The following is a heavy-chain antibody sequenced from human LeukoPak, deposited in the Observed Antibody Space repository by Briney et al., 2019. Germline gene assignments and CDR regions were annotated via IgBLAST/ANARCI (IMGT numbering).Heavy chain of an antibody. CDR3: ARSHRTDY. CDR2: ISSSGSTV. J-gene: IGHJ4*02. V-gene: IGHV3-48*03. CDR1: GFSFSSYE. Sequence: GGSLRLSCAASGFSFSSYEMTWVRQAPGKGLEWLSYISSSGSTVHYADSVQGRFTTSRDNAKNSLYLQMNSLRAEDTAVYYCARSHRTDYWGQGTLVTVSP.